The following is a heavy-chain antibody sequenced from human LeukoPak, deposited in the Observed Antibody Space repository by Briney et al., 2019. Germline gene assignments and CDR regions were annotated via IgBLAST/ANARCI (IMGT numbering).Heavy chain of an antibody. CDR3: ARGRNGGYGMDV. Sequence: PSETLSLTRTDSGGSIRRYHWSWIQLPAANGLEWTGLIYTSRSTNYNPSLKSRVTISVDTSKNQFSLKLSSVTAADTAVYYCARGRNGGYGMDVWGQGTTVTVSS. CDR2: IYTSRST. CDR1: GGSIRRYH. V-gene: IGHV4-4*07. J-gene: IGHJ6*02. D-gene: IGHD4-23*01.